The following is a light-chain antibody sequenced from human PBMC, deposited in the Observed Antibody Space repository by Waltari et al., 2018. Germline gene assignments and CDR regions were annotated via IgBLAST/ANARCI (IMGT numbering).Light chain of an antibody. CDR2: KDS. J-gene: IGLJ2*01. V-gene: IGLV3-25*03. Sequence: SYELTQPPSVSVSPGKTARNTCSGDALPKHYAYWFQQKPGQAPVRVICKDSERPSGIPERFSGSSSGTTVTLTISGVQAEDEADYYCQSTDSSGSYRVFGGGTKLTVL. CDR1: ALPKHY. CDR3: QSTDSSGSYRV.